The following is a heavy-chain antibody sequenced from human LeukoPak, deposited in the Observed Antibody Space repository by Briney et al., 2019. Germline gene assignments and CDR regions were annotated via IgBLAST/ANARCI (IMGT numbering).Heavy chain of an antibody. CDR3: AKVRYYYGSGSYQTNFDY. D-gene: IGHD3-10*01. CDR2: ITYDGSNK. Sequence: PGGSLRLSCAASGFTFSSYGMHWVRQAPGKGLEWVAVITYDGSNKYYADSVKGRFTISRANSKNTLYLQMNSLRAEDTAVYYCAKVRYYYGSGSYQTNFDYWGQGTLVTVSS. V-gene: IGHV3-30*18. J-gene: IGHJ4*02. CDR1: GFTFSSYG.